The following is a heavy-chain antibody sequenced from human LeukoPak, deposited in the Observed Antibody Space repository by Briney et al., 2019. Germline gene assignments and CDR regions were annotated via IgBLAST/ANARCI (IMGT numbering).Heavy chain of an antibody. D-gene: IGHD1-26*01. J-gene: IGHJ4*02. CDR1: GFPFSSYA. CDR2: NRGSGGST. CDR3: AKDVWYSGSSDFDY. Sequence: GGSLRLFCAASGFPFSSYAMSWVRQAPGKGLEWVSANRGSGGSTYYADSVKGRFTISRDNSKNTLYLQKNSLRAGDTAVYYCAKDVWYSGSSDFDYWGQGTLVTVSS. V-gene: IGHV3-23*01.